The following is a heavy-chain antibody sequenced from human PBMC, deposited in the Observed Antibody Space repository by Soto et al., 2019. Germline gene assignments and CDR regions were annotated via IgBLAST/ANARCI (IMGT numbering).Heavy chain of an antibody. Sequence: PGGSLRLSCAASGFTFDSFAMAWVRQAPGKGLEWVSAISASGGSTFYADSVKGRFTISRDSSKNTLYLQMNSLRAEDTAVYYCAKDHGPYCSGGSCYPSDYWGQGTLVTVSS. CDR2: ISASGGST. J-gene: IGHJ4*02. V-gene: IGHV3-23*01. CDR1: GFTFDSFA. D-gene: IGHD2-15*01. CDR3: AKDHGPYCSGGSCYPSDY.